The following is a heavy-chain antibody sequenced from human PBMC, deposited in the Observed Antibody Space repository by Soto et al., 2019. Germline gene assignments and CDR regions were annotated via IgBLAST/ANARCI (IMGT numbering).Heavy chain of an antibody. D-gene: IGHD7-27*01. V-gene: IGHV3-48*03. CDR1: GFAITNYE. CDR3: ARDPGTLGSTDAFDI. CDR2: IGRSGSPI. J-gene: IGHJ3*02. Sequence: PGGSLRLSCAAHGFAITNYEMNWIRQAPGKGLEWVSYIGRSGSPIYYTDFVKGRFTISTDSAKNSLSLQMDSLRAEDTALYYCARDPGTLGSTDAFDIWGQGTLVTVSS.